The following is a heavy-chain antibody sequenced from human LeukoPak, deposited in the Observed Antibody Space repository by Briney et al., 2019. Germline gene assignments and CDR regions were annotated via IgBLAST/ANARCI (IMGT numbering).Heavy chain of an antibody. J-gene: IGHJ6*03. D-gene: IGHD1-1*01. CDR3: AREDNVWNLLYNYYMDV. CDR1: GFIFSDYY. Sequence: GGSLRLSCAASGFIFSDYYMTWTRQAPGKGLVWVAHIDGRGDSILYADSVKGRFTISRDSAKNSLYLQMNSLRAEDTAVYYCAREDNVWNLLYNYYMDVWGKGTTVTVSS. CDR2: IDGRGDSI. V-gene: IGHV3-11*01.